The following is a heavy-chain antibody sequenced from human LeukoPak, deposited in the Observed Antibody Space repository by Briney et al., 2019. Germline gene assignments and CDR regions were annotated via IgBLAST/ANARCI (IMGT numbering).Heavy chain of an antibody. D-gene: IGHD5-18*01. CDR2: ISGRSGST. J-gene: IGHJ4*02. CDR3: AKADTADY. CDR1: GFTFNTYA. Sequence: PGGSLRLSCAASGFTFNTYAMNWVRQAPGKGLEWVSGISGRSGSTFYADSVKGRFTISRDNSKNTLYLQMNSLRAEDTAVYYCAKADTADYWGQGTLVTVSS. V-gene: IGHV3-23*01.